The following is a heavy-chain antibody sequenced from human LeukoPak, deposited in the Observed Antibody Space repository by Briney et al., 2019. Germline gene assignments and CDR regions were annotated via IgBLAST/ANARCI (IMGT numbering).Heavy chain of an antibody. Sequence: SQILSLTCTVSGGSISSGSYYWSWIRQPAGKGPEWIGRIYTSGSTNYNPSLKSRVTISVDTSKNQFSLKLSSVTAADTAVYYCAREVVGATNDYWGQGTLVTVSS. V-gene: IGHV4-61*02. CDR3: AREVVGATNDY. CDR1: GGSISSGSYY. J-gene: IGHJ4*02. D-gene: IGHD1-26*01. CDR2: IYTSGST.